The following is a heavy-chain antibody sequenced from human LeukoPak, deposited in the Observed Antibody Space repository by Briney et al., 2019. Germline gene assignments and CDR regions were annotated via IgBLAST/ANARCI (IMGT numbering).Heavy chain of an antibody. D-gene: IGHD2-15*01. Sequence: ASVKVSCKASGYTFTGYYMHWGRQAPGQGLEWMGWINTNSGGTNYAQKFQGRVTMTRDTSISTAYMELSRLRSDDTAVYYCAREGGLVVVAAVYYYMDVWGKGTTVTISS. J-gene: IGHJ6*03. V-gene: IGHV1-2*02. CDR1: GYTFTGYY. CDR2: INTNSGGT. CDR3: AREGGLVVVAAVYYYMDV.